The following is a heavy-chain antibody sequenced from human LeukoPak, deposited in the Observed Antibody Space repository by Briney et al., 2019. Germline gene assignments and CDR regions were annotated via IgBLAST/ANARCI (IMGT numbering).Heavy chain of an antibody. CDR3: ATYDSSVNWFDP. CDR2: ISAYNGNT. Sequence: ASVKVSCKASGYTFTSYYMHWVRQAPGQGLEWMGWISAYNGNTNYAQKLQGRVTMTTDTSTSTAYMELRSLRSDDTAVYYCATYDSSVNWFDPWGQGTLVTVSS. V-gene: IGHV1-18*04. J-gene: IGHJ5*02. D-gene: IGHD3-22*01. CDR1: GYTFTSYY.